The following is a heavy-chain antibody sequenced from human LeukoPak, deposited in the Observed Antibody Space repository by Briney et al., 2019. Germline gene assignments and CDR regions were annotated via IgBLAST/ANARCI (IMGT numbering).Heavy chain of an antibody. V-gene: IGHV3-30*18. Sequence: GGSLRLSCAGPGFIFSDYTMHWVRQAPGKGLEWMDLISYDRDITHYADSVKGRFTISRDHSKNTLYLQMNSLRTADTAVYYCAKGRGAENGYDYLFDYWGQGTLVTVSS. CDR1: GFIFSDYT. J-gene: IGHJ4*02. D-gene: IGHD5-12*01. CDR3: AKGRGAENGYDYLFDY. CDR2: ISYDRDIT.